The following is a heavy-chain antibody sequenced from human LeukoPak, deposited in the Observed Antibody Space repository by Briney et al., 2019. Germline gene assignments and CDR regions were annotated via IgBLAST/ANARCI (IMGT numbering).Heavy chain of an antibody. D-gene: IGHD3-10*01. Sequence: PSETLSLTCTVSGGSISSSSYYWGWIRQPPGKGLEWVGSIYYSGSTYYNPSLKSRVTISVDTSKNQFSLKLSSVTAADTAVYYCARRISMVRGVILPNWYFDLWGRGTLVTVSS. CDR1: GGSISSSSYY. J-gene: IGHJ2*01. CDR2: IYYSGST. V-gene: IGHV4-39*01. CDR3: ARRISMVRGVILPNWYFDL.